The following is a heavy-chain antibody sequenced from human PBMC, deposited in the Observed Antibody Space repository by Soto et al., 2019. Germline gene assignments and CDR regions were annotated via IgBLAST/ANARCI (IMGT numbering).Heavy chain of an antibody. V-gene: IGHV4-34*01. D-gene: IGHD5-18*01. J-gene: IGHJ4*02. CDR2: INHSGST. Sequence: QVQLQQWGAGLLKPSETLSLTCAVYGGSFSGYYWSWIRQPPGKGLEWSGEINHSGSTNYNPSLKSRVTISADTSKNQFSLKLSSVTAADTAVFYCARGGRGYSYAIDSWGQGTLVTVSS. CDR1: GGSFSGYY. CDR3: ARGGRGYSYAIDS.